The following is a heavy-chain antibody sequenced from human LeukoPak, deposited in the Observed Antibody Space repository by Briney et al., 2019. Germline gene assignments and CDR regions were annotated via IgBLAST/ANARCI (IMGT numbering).Heavy chain of an antibody. V-gene: IGHV3-53*01. J-gene: IGHJ6*03. CDR3: ARGGSGSYGYYYYYMDV. Sequence: GGSLRLSCAASGFTVCSNYMSWVRQAPGKGLEWVSVIYSGGSTYYADSVKGRFTISRDSSKNTLYLQMNSLRAEDTAVYYCARGGSGSYGYYYYYMDVWGKGTTVTVSS. D-gene: IGHD1-26*01. CDR2: IYSGGST. CDR1: GFTVCSNY.